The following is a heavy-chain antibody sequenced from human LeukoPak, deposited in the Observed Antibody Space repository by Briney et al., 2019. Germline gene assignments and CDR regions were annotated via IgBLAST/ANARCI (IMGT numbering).Heavy chain of an antibody. CDR1: GGSISSSSYY. V-gene: IGHV4-39*02. Sequence: SETLSLTCTVSGGSISSSSYYWGWIRQPPGKGLEWIGSIYYSGSTYYNPSLKSRVTISVDTSDNRFSLHLSSVNAADTAIYYCARLRALSGHRGAFDIWGQGTLVTVSS. D-gene: IGHD5/OR15-5a*01. CDR2: IYYSGST. J-gene: IGHJ3*02. CDR3: ARLRALSGHRGAFDI.